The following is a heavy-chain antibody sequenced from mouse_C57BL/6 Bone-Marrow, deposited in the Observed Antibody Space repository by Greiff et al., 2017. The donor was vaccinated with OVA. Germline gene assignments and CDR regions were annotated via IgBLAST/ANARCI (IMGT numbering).Heavy chain of an antibody. D-gene: IGHD2-1*01. Sequence: QVQLKQPGAELVKPGASVKLSCKASGYTFTSYWMQWVKQRPGQGLEWIGEIDPSDSYTNYNQKFKGKATLTVDTSSSTAYMQLSSLTSEDSAVYYCARWGNWFAYWGQGTLVTVSA. CDR3: ARWGNWFAY. V-gene: IGHV1-50*01. J-gene: IGHJ3*01. CDR1: GYTFTSYW. CDR2: IDPSDSYT.